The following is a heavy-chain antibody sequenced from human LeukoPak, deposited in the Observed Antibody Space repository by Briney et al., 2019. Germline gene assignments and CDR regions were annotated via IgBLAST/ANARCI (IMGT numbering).Heavy chain of an antibody. J-gene: IGHJ4*02. D-gene: IGHD5-18*01. CDR3: ARGAMGALPNY. Sequence: ASVKVSCKASGYTFTSCGIIWVRQAPGQGLEWMGWISTYNGNTNYAQKIQGRVTMTTDTSTSTAYMELRSLRSDDTAVYYCARGAMGALPNYWGQGTLVTVSS. CDR2: ISTYNGNT. V-gene: IGHV1-18*01. CDR1: GYTFTSCG.